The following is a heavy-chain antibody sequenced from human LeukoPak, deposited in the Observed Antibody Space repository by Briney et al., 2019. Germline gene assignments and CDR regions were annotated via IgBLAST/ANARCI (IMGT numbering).Heavy chain of an antibody. CDR2: INHSGST. CDR1: GGSFSGYY. Sequence: SETLSLTCAVYGGSFSGYYWSWIRQPPGKGLEWIGEINHSGSTNYNPSLKSRVTISVDTSKNQFSLKLSSVTAADTAVYYCASAGYSSGWYRNDYWGQGTLVTVSS. V-gene: IGHV4-34*01. CDR3: ASAGYSSGWYRNDY. D-gene: IGHD6-19*01. J-gene: IGHJ4*02.